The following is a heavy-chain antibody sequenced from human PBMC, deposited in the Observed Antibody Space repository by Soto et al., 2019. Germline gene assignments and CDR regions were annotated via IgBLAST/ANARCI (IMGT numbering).Heavy chain of an antibody. J-gene: IGHJ4*02. CDR3: ARGGKGIAVAEDLDY. V-gene: IGHV4-59*12. Sequence: SETLSLTCTVSGGSISSYYWSWIRPPPGKGLEWIGDINYSGSTNYNPSLKSRVTISVDTSKNQFSLKLSSVTAADTAVYYCARGGKGIAVAEDLDYWGQGTLVTVSS. CDR2: INYSGST. CDR1: GGSISSYY. D-gene: IGHD6-19*01.